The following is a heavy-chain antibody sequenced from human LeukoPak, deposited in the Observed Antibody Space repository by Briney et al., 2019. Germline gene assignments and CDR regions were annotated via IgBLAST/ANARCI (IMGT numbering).Heavy chain of an antibody. Sequence: PSETLSLTCTVFGGSISSGGYYWSWIRQHPGKGLEWIGYIYYSRSTYYNPSLKSRVTISVDTSKNQFSLKLSSVTAADTAVYYCARVEDGYNSDWGQGTLVTVSS. V-gene: IGHV4-31*03. CDR1: GGSISSGGYY. CDR2: IYYSRST. J-gene: IGHJ4*02. CDR3: ARVEDGYNSD. D-gene: IGHD5-24*01.